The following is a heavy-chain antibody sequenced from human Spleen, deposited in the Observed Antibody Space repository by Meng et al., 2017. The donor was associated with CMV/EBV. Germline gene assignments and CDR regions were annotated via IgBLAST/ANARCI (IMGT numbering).Heavy chain of an antibody. Sequence: SGPTLVKPTETLTLTCTVSDFSLSNTKMGVSWIRQPPGKALEWLAHVFSNDDKSYRTSLKSRLTISKDTSKSQVVLSITNVDPVDAATYYCARILSVSWPYSFDVWGQGTGVTVSS. CDR1: DFSLSNTKMG. CDR3: ARILSVSWPYSFDV. J-gene: IGHJ4*02. V-gene: IGHV2-26*01. D-gene: IGHD6-13*01. CDR2: VFSNDDK.